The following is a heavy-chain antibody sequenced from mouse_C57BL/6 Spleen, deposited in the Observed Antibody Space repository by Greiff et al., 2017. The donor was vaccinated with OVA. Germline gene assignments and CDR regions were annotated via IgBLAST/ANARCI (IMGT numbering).Heavy chain of an antibody. D-gene: IGHD2-3*01. CDR3: ARGDGYYAWFAY. CDR2: INPNNGGT. Sequence: EVQLQQSGPELVKPGASVKMSCKASGYTFTDYNMHWVKQSHGKSLEWIGYINPNNGGTSYNQKFKGKATLTVTKSSSTAYMELRSLTSEDSAVYYCARGDGYYAWFAYWGQGTLVTVSA. J-gene: IGHJ3*01. CDR1: GYTFTDYN. V-gene: IGHV1-22*01.